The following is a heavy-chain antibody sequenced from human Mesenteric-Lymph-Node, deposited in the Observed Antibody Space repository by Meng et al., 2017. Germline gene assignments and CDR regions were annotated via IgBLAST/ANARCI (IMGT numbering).Heavy chain of an antibody. CDR2: IYYSGST. J-gene: IGHJ4*02. Sequence: GSLRLSCTVSGGSISSYYWSWIRQPPGKGLEWIGYIYYSGSTNYNPSLKSRVTISVDTSKNQFSLKLNSVTAADTAVYYCARDGGRGSRWYDFDYWGQGTLVTVSS. D-gene: IGHD6-13*01. CDR1: GGSISSYY. CDR3: ARDGGRGSRWYDFDY. V-gene: IGHV4-59*12.